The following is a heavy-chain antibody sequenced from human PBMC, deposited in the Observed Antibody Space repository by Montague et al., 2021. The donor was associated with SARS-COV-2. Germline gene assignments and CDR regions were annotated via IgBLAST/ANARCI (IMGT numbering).Heavy chain of an antibody. D-gene: IGHD6-19*01. V-gene: IGHV4-61*02. Sequence: TLSLTCTVSGGSISSGSYYWSWIRQPAGKGLDWIGRISISGSTNYNPSLKSRVTISVDTSKNQFSLKLSSVTAAATAVYYCARDIAVAGLFDYWGQGTLVTVSS. CDR3: ARDIAVAGLFDY. J-gene: IGHJ4*02. CDR1: GGSISSGSYY. CDR2: ISISGST.